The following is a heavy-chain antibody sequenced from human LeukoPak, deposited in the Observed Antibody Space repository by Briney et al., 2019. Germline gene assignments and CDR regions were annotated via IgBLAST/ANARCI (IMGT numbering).Heavy chain of an antibody. CDR1: GFTFSSYG. J-gene: IGHJ4*02. D-gene: IGHD3-3*01. CDR3: AGKPSGNYFDC. Sequence: GRSLRLSCAASGFTFSSYGMHWVRQAPGKGLEWVAVIWYDGSNKYYADSVKGRFTISRDNSKNTLYLQMNSLRAEDTAVYYCAGKPSGNYFDCWGQGTLVTVSS. CDR2: IWYDGSNK. V-gene: IGHV3-33*01.